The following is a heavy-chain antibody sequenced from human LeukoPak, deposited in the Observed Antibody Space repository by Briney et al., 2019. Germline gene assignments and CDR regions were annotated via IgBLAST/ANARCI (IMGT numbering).Heavy chain of an antibody. CDR1: GVSISSYY. D-gene: IGHD3-22*01. V-gene: IGHV4-59*01. CDR2: IYYSGST. CDR3: ASTYYYDSSGYDAFDI. Sequence: PSETLSLTCTVSGVSISSYYWSWIRQPPGKGLEWIGYIYYSGSTNYNPSLKSRVTISVDTSKNQFSLKLSSVTAADTAVYYCASTYYYDSSGYDAFDIWGQGTMVTVSS. J-gene: IGHJ3*02.